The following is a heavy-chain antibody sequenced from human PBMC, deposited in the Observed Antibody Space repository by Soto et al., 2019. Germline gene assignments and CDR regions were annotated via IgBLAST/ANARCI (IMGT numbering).Heavy chain of an antibody. CDR3: AGWNYDY. CDR1: GFTFSSYG. CDR2: ISQSAGGNT. V-gene: IGHV3-23*01. D-gene: IGHD1-7*01. Sequence: VGSLRLSCAASGFTFSSYGMMWVRQAPGKGLEWVPAISQSAGGNTYYADSVKGRFTISRDDSKNTLYLQMDSLRPEDTAQYYCAGWNYDYWGQGTQVTVSS. J-gene: IGHJ4*02.